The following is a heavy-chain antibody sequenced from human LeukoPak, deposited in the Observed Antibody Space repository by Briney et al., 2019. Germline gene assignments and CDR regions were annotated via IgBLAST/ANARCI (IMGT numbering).Heavy chain of an antibody. J-gene: IGHJ4*02. CDR1: GFTFSSFA. CDR3: AKEIGSTFHFFDS. V-gene: IGHV3-23*01. D-gene: IGHD6-13*01. Sequence: GGSLRLSCAASGFTFSSFAMNWVRQAPGKGLEWVSTMSGDATSTYYADSVKGRFTISRDNSKNTLYLQMNSLSAGDTAVYYCAKEIGSTFHFFDSWGQGTLVTVSS. CDR2: MSGDATST.